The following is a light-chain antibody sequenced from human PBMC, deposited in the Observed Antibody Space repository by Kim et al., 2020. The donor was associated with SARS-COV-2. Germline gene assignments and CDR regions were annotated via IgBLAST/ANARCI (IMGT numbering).Light chain of an antibody. Sequence: GTLSLAPGDRATLACRASQGVSNYLAWYQQKPGQAPRLLIYEASKRAAGIPARFSGSGSGTDFTLTISRLEPGDSAVYFCQQSGSFGQGTRLELK. CDR1: QGVSNY. CDR3: QQSGS. J-gene: IGKJ5*01. CDR2: EAS. V-gene: IGKV3-11*01.